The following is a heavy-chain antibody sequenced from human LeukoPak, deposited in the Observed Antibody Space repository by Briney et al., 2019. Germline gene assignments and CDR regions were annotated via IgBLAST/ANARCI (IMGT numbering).Heavy chain of an antibody. D-gene: IGHD5-24*01. J-gene: IGHJ4*02. Sequence: GGSLRLSCAASGFTVSDYYMNWVRQAPGKGLEWVSAISGSGGSTYYADSVKGRFTISRDNSKNTLYLQMNSLRAEDTAVYYCAKDRLEMATIWEFDYWGQGTLVTVSS. V-gene: IGHV3-23*01. CDR3: AKDRLEMATIWEFDY. CDR2: ISGSGGST. CDR1: GFTVSDYY.